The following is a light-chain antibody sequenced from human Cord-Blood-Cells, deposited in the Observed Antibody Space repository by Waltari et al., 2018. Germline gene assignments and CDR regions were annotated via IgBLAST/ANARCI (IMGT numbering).Light chain of an antibody. V-gene: IGKV3-15*01. Sequence: GERATLSCRASQSVSSNLAWYQQKPGQAPRLLIYGASTRATGIPARFSGSGSGTEFTLTISSLQSEDFAVYYCQQYNNWPPVTFGQGTKLEIK. CDR1: QSVSSN. J-gene: IGKJ2*01. CDR2: GAS. CDR3: QQYNNWPPVT.